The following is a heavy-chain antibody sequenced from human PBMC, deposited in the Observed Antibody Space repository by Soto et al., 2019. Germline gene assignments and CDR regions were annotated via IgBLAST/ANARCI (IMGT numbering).Heavy chain of an antibody. V-gene: IGHV4-4*07. J-gene: IGHJ4*02. D-gene: IGHD2-2*01. CDR2: MHTSGST. CDR3: VRASMPKAHFDD. Sequence: LSLTCTVSGGSIRGYYWSWIRQPAGRGLEWIGRMHTSGSTNYNPSLKSRVTISVDMSKNQISLKLTSVTAADTALYYCVRASMPKAHFDDWGQGTLVTVSS. CDR1: GGSIRGYY.